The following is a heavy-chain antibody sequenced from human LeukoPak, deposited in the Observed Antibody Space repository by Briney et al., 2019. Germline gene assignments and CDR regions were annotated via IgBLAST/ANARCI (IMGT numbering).Heavy chain of an antibody. J-gene: IGHJ4*02. D-gene: IGHD4-17*01. Sequence: GGSLRLSCAASGFTVSSNYMSWVRQAPGKGLEWVSVIYSGGSTYYADSVKGRFTISRDNSKNTLYLQMNSLRAEDTAVYYWARDYADYVVYFFFDYWGQGTLVTVPS. CDR1: GFTVSSNY. V-gene: IGHV3-53*01. CDR2: IYSGGST. CDR3: ARDYADYVVYFFFDY.